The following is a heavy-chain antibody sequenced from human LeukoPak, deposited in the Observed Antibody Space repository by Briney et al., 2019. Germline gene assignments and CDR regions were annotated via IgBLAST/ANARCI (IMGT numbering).Heavy chain of an antibody. CDR1: GFTFSSYS. J-gene: IGHJ4*02. CDR2: ISSSSSYI. CDR3: ARNGYCSGGSCHSSDY. V-gene: IGHV3-21*01. D-gene: IGHD2-15*01. Sequence: GSLRLSCAASGFTFSSYSMNWVRQAPGKGLEWVSSISSSSSYIYYADSVKGRLTISRDNAKNSLYLQMNSLRAEDTAVYYCARNGYCSGGSCHSSDYWGQGTLVTVSS.